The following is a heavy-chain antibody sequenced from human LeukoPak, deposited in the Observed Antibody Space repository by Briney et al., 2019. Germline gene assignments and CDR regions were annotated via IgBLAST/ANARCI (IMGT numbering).Heavy chain of an antibody. CDR2: TIPIFGTA. CDR3: ARVALRCSSTSCYTHNWFDP. J-gene: IGHJ5*02. Sequence: SVKVSCKASGGTFSSYAISWVRQAPGQGLEWMGGTIPIFGTANYAQKFQGRVTITADESTSTAYMELSSLRSEDTAVYYCARVALRCSSTSCYTHNWFDPWGQGTLVTVSS. CDR1: GGTFSSYA. D-gene: IGHD2-2*02. V-gene: IGHV1-69*13.